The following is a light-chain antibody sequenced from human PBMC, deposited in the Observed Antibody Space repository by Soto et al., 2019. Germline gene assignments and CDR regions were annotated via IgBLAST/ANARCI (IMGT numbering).Light chain of an antibody. CDR2: TAS. CDR3: QQYRSSPIT. CDR1: KSVSNY. J-gene: IGKJ5*01. Sequence: FPRCPGPLSLSPVEISTLSVRASKSVSNYVAWYQQKSGQPPRLLIYTASSRATGSPDRFSGSGSGTDFSLTISRLEPEDFAVYYCQQYRSSPITFGQGTRLEIK. V-gene: IGKV3-20*01.